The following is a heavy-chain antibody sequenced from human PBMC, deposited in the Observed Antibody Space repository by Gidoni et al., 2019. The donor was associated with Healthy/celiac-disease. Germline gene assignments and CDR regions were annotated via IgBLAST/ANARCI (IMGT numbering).Heavy chain of an antibody. J-gene: IGHJ6*02. Sequence: QVQLVQSGAEVKKPGASVKVSCKASGYTFTSYYMHWVRQAPGQGLEWMGIINPSGGSTSYAQKFQGRVTMTRDTSTSTVYMELSSLRSEDTAVYYCVKDSSSTQWFYYYYYGMDVWGQGTTVTVSS. D-gene: IGHD6-6*01. CDR3: VKDSSSTQWFYYYYYGMDV. CDR1: GYTFTSYY. CDR2: INPSGGST. V-gene: IGHV1-46*03.